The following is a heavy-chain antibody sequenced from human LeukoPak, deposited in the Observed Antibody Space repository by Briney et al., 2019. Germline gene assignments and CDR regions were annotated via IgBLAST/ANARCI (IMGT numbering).Heavy chain of an antibody. CDR3: ARGYSGYPPQGF. D-gene: IGHD5-12*01. CDR1: GYTFTSYG. J-gene: IGHJ4*02. CDR2: ISAYNGNT. Sequence: ASVKVSCKASGYTFTSYGISWVRQAPGQGLEWMGWISAYNGNTNYAQKFQGRVTITRDTSASTAYMELSSLRFEDTAVYYCARGYSGYPPQGFWGQGTLVTVSS. V-gene: IGHV1-18*01.